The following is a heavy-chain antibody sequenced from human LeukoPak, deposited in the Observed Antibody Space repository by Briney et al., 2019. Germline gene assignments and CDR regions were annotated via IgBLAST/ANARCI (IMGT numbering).Heavy chain of an antibody. CDR3: ARGLHPYYYDSSGPDY. J-gene: IGHJ4*02. D-gene: IGHD3-22*01. CDR2: IIPIFGTA. V-gene: IGHV1-69*13. CDR1: GGTFSSYA. Sequence: EASVKVSCKASGGTFSSYAISWVRQAPGQGLEWMGGIIPIFGTANYAQKFQGRVTITADESTSTAYLELSSLRSEDTAVYYCARGLHPYYYDSSGPDYWGQGTLVTVSS.